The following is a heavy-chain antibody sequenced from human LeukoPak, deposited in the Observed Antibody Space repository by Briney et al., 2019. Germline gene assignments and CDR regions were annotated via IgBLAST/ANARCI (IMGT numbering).Heavy chain of an antibody. Sequence: SGGSLRLSCAASGFTVSSNYMSWVRQAPGKGLEWVSVIYSGGSTYYADSVKGRFTISRDNSKNTLYLQMNSLRAEDTAVYYCARDGRSSSWNDAFDIWGQGTMVTVSS. CDR1: GFTVSSNY. V-gene: IGHV3-53*01. CDR3: ARDGRSSSWNDAFDI. CDR2: IYSGGST. J-gene: IGHJ3*02. D-gene: IGHD6-13*01.